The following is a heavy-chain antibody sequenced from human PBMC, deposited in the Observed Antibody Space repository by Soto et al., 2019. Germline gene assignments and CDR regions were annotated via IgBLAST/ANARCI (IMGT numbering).Heavy chain of an antibody. D-gene: IGHD1-7*01. CDR2: ISGSGGST. CDR1: GFTFSSYA. V-gene: IGHV3-23*01. J-gene: IGHJ3*02. CDR3: AKSTSVVGYNWNYLGAFDI. Sequence: EVQLLESGGGLVQPGGSLRLSCAASGFTFSSYAMSWVRQAPGKGLEWVSAISGSGGSTYYADSVKGRFTISRDNSKNTLYLQMNSLRAEDTAVYYCAKSTSVVGYNWNYLGAFDIWGQGTMVTVSS.